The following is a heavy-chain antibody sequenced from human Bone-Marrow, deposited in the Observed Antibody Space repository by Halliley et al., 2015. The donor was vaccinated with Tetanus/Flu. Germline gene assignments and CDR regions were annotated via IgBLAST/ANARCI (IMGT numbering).Heavy chain of an antibody. CDR2: ISYSGRI. Sequence: KGLEWIGSISYSGRINYNPSLKSRVPMSIDTSKNQFSLKLSSVTAADTAIYYCARDIGYHFDPWGQGTLVTASS. J-gene: IGHJ5*02. D-gene: IGHD1-1*01. V-gene: IGHV4-59*01. CDR3: ARDIGYHFDP.